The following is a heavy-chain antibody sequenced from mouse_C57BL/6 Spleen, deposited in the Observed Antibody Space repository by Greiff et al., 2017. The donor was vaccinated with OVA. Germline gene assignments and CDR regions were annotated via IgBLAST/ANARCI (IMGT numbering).Heavy chain of an antibody. CDR3: ARPYYYGSSPLDY. CDR1: GYTFTDYN. V-gene: IGHV1-22*01. Sequence: SGPELVKPGASVKMSCKASGYTFTDYNMHWVKQSHGKSLEWIGYINPNNGGTSYNQKFKGKATLTVNKSSSTAYMELRSLTSEDSAVYYCARPYYYGSSPLDYWGQGTTLTVSS. D-gene: IGHD1-1*01. J-gene: IGHJ2*01. CDR2: INPNNGGT.